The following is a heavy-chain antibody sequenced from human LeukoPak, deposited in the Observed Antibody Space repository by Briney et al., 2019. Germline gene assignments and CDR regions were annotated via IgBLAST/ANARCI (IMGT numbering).Heavy chain of an antibody. J-gene: IGHJ5*02. CDR1: GFTFSNYW. Sequence: GGSLRLSCAASGFTFSNYWMNWVRQAPGKGLEWVANIKQDGSEKYYVDSVEGRFTVSRDNTKNSLYLQMNILRVEDTAVYYCAGLSGGFYDTNDYAWGQGTLVTVSS. CDR2: IKQDGSEK. V-gene: IGHV3-7*01. D-gene: IGHD3-22*01. CDR3: AGLSGGFYDTNDYA.